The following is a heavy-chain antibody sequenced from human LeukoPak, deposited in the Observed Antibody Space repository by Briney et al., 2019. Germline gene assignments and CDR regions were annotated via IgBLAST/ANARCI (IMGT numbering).Heavy chain of an antibody. Sequence: SETLSLTCAVSGYSISSGYYWGWIRQPPGKGLEWIGCIYHSGSTYYNPSLKSRVTISVDTSKNQFSLKLSSVTAADTAVYYCARAGGYSGYDQIFDYWGQGTLVTVSS. D-gene: IGHD5-12*01. CDR2: IYHSGST. J-gene: IGHJ4*02. V-gene: IGHV4-38-2*01. CDR1: GYSISSGYY. CDR3: ARAGGYSGYDQIFDY.